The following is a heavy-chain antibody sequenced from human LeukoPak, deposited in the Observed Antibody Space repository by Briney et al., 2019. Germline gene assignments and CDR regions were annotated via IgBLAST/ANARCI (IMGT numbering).Heavy chain of an antibody. CDR2: FDPEDGET. Sequence: ASVKVSCKVSGYTLTELSMHWVRQAPGNGLEWMGGFDPEDGETIYAQKFQGRVTMTEDTSTDTAYMELSSLRSEDTAVYYCATSLYNWNDWFAPWGQGTLVTVSS. CDR1: GYTLTELS. D-gene: IGHD1-1*01. CDR3: ATSLYNWNDWFAP. J-gene: IGHJ5*02. V-gene: IGHV1-24*01.